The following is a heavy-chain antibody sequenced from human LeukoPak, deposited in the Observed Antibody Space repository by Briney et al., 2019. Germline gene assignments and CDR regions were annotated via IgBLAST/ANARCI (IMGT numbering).Heavy chain of an antibody. D-gene: IGHD6-6*01. CDR1: GGSFSGYY. CDR2: INHSGST. V-gene: IGHV4-34*01. J-gene: IGHJ4*02. Sequence: SETLSLTCAVYGGSFSGYYWSWIRQPPGKGLEWIGEINHSGSTNYNPSLKSRVTMSVDTSKNQFSLKLSSVTAADTAVYYCARGGGSSAEGFGYWGQGTLVTVSS. CDR3: ARGGGSSAEGFGY.